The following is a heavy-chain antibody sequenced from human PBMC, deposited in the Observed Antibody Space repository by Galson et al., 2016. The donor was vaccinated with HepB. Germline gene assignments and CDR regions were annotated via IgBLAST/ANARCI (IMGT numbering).Heavy chain of an antibody. J-gene: IGHJ5*02. CDR3: ALVSGTGWFNWVDP. Sequence: PALVKPTQTLTLTCAFSGFSLRSTDVGLAWIRQPPGEALEWLALIYWDDDKHYSPSLEKRLTITKDTSKNQVVLTMTNMDPADTATYYCALVSGTGWFNWVDPWGQGTLVTVSS. V-gene: IGHV2-5*02. CDR2: IYWDDDK. CDR1: GFSLRSTDVG. D-gene: IGHD6-19*01.